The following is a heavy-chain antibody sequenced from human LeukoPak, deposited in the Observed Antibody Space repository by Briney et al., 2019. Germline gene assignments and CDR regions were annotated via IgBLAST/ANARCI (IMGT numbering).Heavy chain of an antibody. CDR2: IIPIFGTA. CDR3: ARSLLRYFDLDY. J-gene: IGHJ4*02. D-gene: IGHD3-9*01. V-gene: IGHV1-69*13. CDR1: GGTFTSYA. Sequence: ASVKVSCKASGGTFTSYAISWVRQAPGQGLEWMGGIIPIFGTANYAQKFQGRVTITADESTSTAYMELSSLRSEDTAVYYCARSLLRYFDLDYWGQGTLVTVSS.